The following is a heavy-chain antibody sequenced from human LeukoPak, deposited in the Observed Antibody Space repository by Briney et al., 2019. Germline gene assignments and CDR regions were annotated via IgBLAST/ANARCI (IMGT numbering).Heavy chain of an antibody. J-gene: IGHJ3*02. Sequence: GGSLRLSCAASGFTFSDYYMSWIRQAPGKGLEWVSYISSSGSTIYYADSVKGRFTISRDNAKNSLYLQMNSLRAEDTAVYYCARDLLVGATPDAFGIWGQGTMVTVSS. V-gene: IGHV3-11*01. D-gene: IGHD1-26*01. CDR3: ARDLLVGATPDAFGI. CDR1: GFTFSDYY. CDR2: ISSSGSTI.